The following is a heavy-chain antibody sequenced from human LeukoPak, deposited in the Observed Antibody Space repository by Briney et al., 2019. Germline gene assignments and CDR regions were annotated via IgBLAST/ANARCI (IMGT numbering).Heavy chain of an antibody. J-gene: IGHJ5*02. Sequence: SETLSLTCTVSGYSISSGYYWGWIRQPPGKGLEWIGSIYHSGSTYYNPSLKSRVTISVDTSKNQFSLKLSSVTAADTAVYYCARETDIVVVVAATPGNWFDPWGQGTLVTVSS. CDR3: ARETDIVVVVAATPGNWFDP. D-gene: IGHD2-15*01. CDR2: IYHSGST. V-gene: IGHV4-38-2*02. CDR1: GYSISSGYY.